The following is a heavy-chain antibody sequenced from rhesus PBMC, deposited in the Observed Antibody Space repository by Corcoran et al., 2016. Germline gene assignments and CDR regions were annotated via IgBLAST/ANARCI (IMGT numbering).Heavy chain of an antibody. V-gene: IGHV3S5*01. CDR2: ISNGGGST. CDR3: AKEGAAGYWYFDL. D-gene: IGHD6-13*01. Sequence: EVQLVESGGGLVQPGGSLRLSCADSGVTFSAYGMSWVRQAPGKGLEGVSYISNGGGSTYYAESVRGRFTISRDSSKNTLSLQMNSLRLEGTAVYYCAKEGAAGYWYFDLWGPGTPITISS. CDR1: GVTFSAYG. J-gene: IGHJ2*01.